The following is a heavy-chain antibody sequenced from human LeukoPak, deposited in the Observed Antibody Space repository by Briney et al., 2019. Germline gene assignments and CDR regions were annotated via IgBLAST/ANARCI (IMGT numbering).Heavy chain of an antibody. Sequence: GGSLRLSCAASGFTFDDYAMHWVRQAPGKGLEWVSLISGDGGSTYYVDSVKGRFTISRDNSKNSLYLQMNSLRTEDNALYYCAKDVLRFLEWLFAFDYWGQGTLVTVSS. CDR1: GFTFDDYA. J-gene: IGHJ4*02. D-gene: IGHD3-3*01. V-gene: IGHV3-43*02. CDR2: ISGDGGST. CDR3: AKDVLRFLEWLFAFDY.